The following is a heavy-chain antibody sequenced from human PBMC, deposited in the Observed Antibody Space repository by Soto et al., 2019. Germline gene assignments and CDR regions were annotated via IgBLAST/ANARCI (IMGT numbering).Heavy chain of an antibody. CDR2: ISSSSSYT. D-gene: IGHD3-22*01. J-gene: IGHJ4*02. V-gene: IGHV3-11*06. Sequence: GGSLRLSCAASGFTFSDYYMSWIRQAPGKGLEWVSYISSSSSYTNYADSVKGRFTISRDNAKNSLYLQMNSLRAEDTAVYYCARASYYYDSSGYPDYWGQGTLVTVS. CDR3: ARASYYYDSSGYPDY. CDR1: GFTFSDYY.